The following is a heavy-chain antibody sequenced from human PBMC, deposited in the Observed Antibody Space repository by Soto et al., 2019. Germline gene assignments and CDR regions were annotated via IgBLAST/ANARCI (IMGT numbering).Heavy chain of an antibody. J-gene: IGHJ4*02. CDR2: IMGSDGST. Sequence: EVPLLESGGGLVQPGGSLRVSCAASGFTLSSYGMTWVRQAPGKGLEWVSTIMGSDGSTYYADSVKGRFTISRDNAKNTPYLQMNSLRVEDTAVYFCAKDVNYDMLAGYYYYWGQGTLVTVSS. D-gene: IGHD3-9*01. CDR1: GFTLSSYG. CDR3: AKDVNYDMLAGYYYY. V-gene: IGHV3-23*01.